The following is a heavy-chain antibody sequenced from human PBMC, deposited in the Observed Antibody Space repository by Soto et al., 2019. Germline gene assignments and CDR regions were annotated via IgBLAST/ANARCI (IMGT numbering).Heavy chain of an antibody. Sequence: PGGSLRLSCAASGFTFSRYSMHWVRQAPGKGLEWVAVISYDGSNKYYADSVKGRFTISRDNSKNTLYLQMNSLRAEDTAVYYCARDLGVTIFGVALYYYYYGMDVWGQGTTVTVSS. J-gene: IGHJ6*02. V-gene: IGHV3-30-3*01. CDR2: ISYDGSNK. D-gene: IGHD3-3*01. CDR1: GFTFSRYS. CDR3: ARDLGVTIFGVALYYYYYGMDV.